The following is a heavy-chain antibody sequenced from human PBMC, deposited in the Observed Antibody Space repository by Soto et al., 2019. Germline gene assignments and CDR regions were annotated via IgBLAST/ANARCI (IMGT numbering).Heavy chain of an antibody. CDR3: ARSGGRFGELLV. J-gene: IGHJ6*04. V-gene: IGHV3-13*01. CDR1: GFTFSSYD. D-gene: IGHD3-10*01. Sequence: EVQLVESGGGLVQPGGSLRLSCAASGFTFSSYDMPWVRQATGKGLEWVSAIGTAGDTYYPGSVKGRFTISRENAKNSLYLQLNSMRGGDTAVYYWARSGGRFGELLVWGKGTTVTVSS. CDR2: IGTAGDT.